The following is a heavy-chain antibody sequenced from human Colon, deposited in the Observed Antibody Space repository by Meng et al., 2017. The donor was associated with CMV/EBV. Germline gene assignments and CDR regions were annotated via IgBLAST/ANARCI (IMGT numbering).Heavy chain of an antibody. CDR2: ISWNGRNM. Sequence: SLKIFCAAFGFTFDDHAMHWVRQAPGKGLEWVAGISWNGRNMGYADSVRGRFTIHRDNAKNSLHLEMNRLRPEDTAFYFCVRDMRSSAYYYNLDSWGQGTLVTVSS. J-gene: IGHJ4*02. CDR3: VRDMRSSAYYYNLDS. V-gene: IGHV3-9*01. D-gene: IGHD3-22*01. CDR1: GFTFDDHA.